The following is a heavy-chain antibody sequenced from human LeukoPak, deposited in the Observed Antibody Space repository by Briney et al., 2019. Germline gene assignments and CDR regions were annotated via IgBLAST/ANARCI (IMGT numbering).Heavy chain of an antibody. D-gene: IGHD3-16*01. CDR1: GFTFSTYG. V-gene: IGHV3-30*02. Sequence: GGSLRLSXAASGFTFSTYGMHWVRQAPGKGLEWVAFLRNDGSNKYYADSVRGRFTISRDNSKNTLYLQMNSLRAEDTAVYYCATANTGGGSNNLGYFHHWGQGTLVTVSS. J-gene: IGHJ1*01. CDR2: LRNDGSNK. CDR3: ATANTGGGSNNLGYFHH.